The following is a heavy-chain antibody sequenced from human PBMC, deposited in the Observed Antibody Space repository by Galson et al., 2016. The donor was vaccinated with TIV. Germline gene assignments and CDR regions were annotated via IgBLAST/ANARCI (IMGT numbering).Heavy chain of an antibody. V-gene: IGHV3-21*01. Sequence: SLRLSCAASGFTFTSHSMNWVRQAPGKGLEWVSSISTYSSYIYYADSVKGRFTISRDNAKNSLYLQMNSLRAEDTAVYYCARDGGYGGSYPDAFDLWGQGTMVTVSS. J-gene: IGHJ3*01. CDR2: ISTYSSYI. D-gene: IGHD3-16*02. CDR1: GFTFTSHS. CDR3: ARDGGYGGSYPDAFDL.